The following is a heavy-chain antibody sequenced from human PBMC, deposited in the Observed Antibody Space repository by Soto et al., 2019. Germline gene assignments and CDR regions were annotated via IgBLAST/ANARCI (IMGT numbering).Heavy chain of an antibody. Sequence: PSETLSLTCAVSGGSISSYYWSWIRQPPGKGLEWIGYIYYSGSTNYNPSLKSRVTISVDTSKNQFSLKLSSVTAADTAVYYCARSDYGGNLDFDYWGQGTLVTVS. D-gene: IGHD4-17*01. CDR2: IYYSGST. CDR1: GGSISSYY. J-gene: IGHJ4*02. CDR3: ARSDYGGNLDFDY. V-gene: IGHV4-59*01.